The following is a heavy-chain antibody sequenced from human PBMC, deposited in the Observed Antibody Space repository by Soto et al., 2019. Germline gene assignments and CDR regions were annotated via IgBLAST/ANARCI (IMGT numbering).Heavy chain of an antibody. J-gene: IGHJ5*02. CDR3: ARESNFWSGYGTGTDDWFDP. CDR2: ISGSGTTI. Sequence: EVQVVESGGGLVQPGGSLRLSCAASGFTFSSYSMSWVRQAPGKGLEWVSYISGSGTTIYYADSVKGRFTITRDNAKSSLYLQMNSLRAEVTAVYYCARESNFWSGYGTGTDDWFDPWGQGTLVTVSS. V-gene: IGHV3-48*01. D-gene: IGHD3-3*01. CDR1: GFTFSSYS.